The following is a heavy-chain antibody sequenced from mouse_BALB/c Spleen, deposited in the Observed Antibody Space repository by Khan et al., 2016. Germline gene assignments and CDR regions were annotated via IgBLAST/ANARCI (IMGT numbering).Heavy chain of an antibody. Sequence: EVQLQESGPGLVKPSQSLSLTCTVTGYSITSDYAWNWIRQFPGNRLEWRGYISYSGSTSYNPSLKSRIPITRDTSKNPFFLQLNSVTSEDTATYYCARSDYGDKDAMDYWGQGTSVTVSS. J-gene: IGHJ4*01. CDR1: GYSITSDYA. D-gene: IGHD2-13*01. V-gene: IGHV3-2*02. CDR3: ARSDYGDKDAMDY. CDR2: ISYSGST.